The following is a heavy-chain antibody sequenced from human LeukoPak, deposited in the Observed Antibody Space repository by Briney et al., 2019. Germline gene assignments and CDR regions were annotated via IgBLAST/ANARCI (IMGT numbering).Heavy chain of an antibody. Sequence: AASVKVSCKASGYTFTSYGISWVRQAPGQGLEWMGWISAYNGNTNYAQKLQGRVTMTTDTSTSTAYMELRSLRSDDTAVYYCARDYPDGGGGRYFDWLPVFWGQGTLVTVSS. CDR3: ARDYPDGGGGRYFDWLPVF. CDR2: ISAYNGNT. CDR1: GYTFTSYG. J-gene: IGHJ4*02. D-gene: IGHD3-9*01. V-gene: IGHV1-18*01.